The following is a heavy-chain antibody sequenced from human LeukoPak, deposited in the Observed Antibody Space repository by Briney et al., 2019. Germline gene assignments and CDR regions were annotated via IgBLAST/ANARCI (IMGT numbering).Heavy chain of an antibody. CDR1: GYSISIGYY. Sequence: SQTLSLTCAVSGYSISIGYYWGWIRQPPGKGLEWIGSIYHSGITYYNPSLKTRVTISVDTSKNQLSLKLSSVTVADTAVYYCARRAGAGWYFDYWGQGTLVTVSS. CDR2: IYHSGIT. CDR3: ARRAGAGWYFDY. J-gene: IGHJ4*02. V-gene: IGHV4-38-2*01. D-gene: IGHD6-19*01.